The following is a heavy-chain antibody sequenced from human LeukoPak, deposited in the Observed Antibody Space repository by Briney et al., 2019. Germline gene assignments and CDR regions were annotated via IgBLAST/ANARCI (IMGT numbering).Heavy chain of an antibody. J-gene: IGHJ4*02. CDR2: IIPIFGAA. CDR1: GGTFSSYA. V-gene: IGHV1-69*13. CDR3: AAVSSGYYLDY. Sequence: GASVKVSCKASGGTFSSYAISWVRQAPGQGLEWMGGIIPIFGAANYAQKFQGRVTITADESTSTAYMELSSLRSEDTAVYYCAAVSSGYYLDYWGQGTLVTVSS. D-gene: IGHD3-22*01.